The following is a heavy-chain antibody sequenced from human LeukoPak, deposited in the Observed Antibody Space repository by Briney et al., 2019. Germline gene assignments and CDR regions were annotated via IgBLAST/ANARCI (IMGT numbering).Heavy chain of an antibody. D-gene: IGHD6-19*01. V-gene: IGHV3-30*03. CDR2: ISYDGSNK. Sequence: PSETLSLTCAVYGGSFSGYYWSWVRQAPGKGLEWVALISYDGSNKKYADSVKGRFTISRDNSKNTLYLQMNSLRAEDTAVYYCARDGTDSSGPIFDYWGQGTLVTVSS. J-gene: IGHJ4*02. CDR1: GGSFSGYY. CDR3: ARDGTDSSGPIFDY.